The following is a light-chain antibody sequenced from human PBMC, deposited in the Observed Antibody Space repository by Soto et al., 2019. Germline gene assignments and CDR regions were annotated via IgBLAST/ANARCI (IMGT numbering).Light chain of an antibody. CDR3: QQVRSYPST. CDR2: AAS. V-gene: IGKV1-13*02. J-gene: IGKJ4*01. Sequence: AIQLTQSPSSLSASVGDRVTITCRASQDISSSLAWYQQKPGEAPKLLIYAASILQSGVPSGFSGSGFGTDFTLTISSLRAEDFATYFCQQVRSYPSTFGGGTKVDIK. CDR1: QDISSS.